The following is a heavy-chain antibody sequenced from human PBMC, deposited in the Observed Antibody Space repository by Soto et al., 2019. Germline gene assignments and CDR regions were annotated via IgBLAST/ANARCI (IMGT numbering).Heavy chain of an antibody. D-gene: IGHD3-10*01. CDR2: IHHSGST. Sequence: PGGSLRLSCAASGFTVSSNYMSWVRQAPGKGLEWIGSIHHSGSTFYNPSLKSRVSISVDTSKNQFSLKLSSVTAADTAVYFCVRGVLSWGQGTLVTVSS. V-gene: IGHV4-59*06. CDR1: GFTVSSNY. J-gene: IGHJ1*01. CDR3: VRGVLS.